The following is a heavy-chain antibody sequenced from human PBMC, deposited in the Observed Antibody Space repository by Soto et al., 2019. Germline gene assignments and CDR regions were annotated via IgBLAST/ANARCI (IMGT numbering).Heavy chain of an antibody. CDR2: ITISGRTI. CDR1: GFTLSHYD. V-gene: IGHV3-48*03. J-gene: IGHJ5*02. CDR3: ARDFTNTVTTNSA. D-gene: IGHD4-17*01. Sequence: GGSLRLSCVVSGFTLSHYDMSCVRQAPGKGLEWVSYITISGRTIYYTDSVRGRFTISRDNAKNSLYLQMSSLRAEDTAVYYCARDFTNTVTTNSAWGQGTMVTVSS.